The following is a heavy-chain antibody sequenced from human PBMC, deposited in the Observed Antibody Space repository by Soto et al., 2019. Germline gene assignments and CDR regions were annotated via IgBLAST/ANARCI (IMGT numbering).Heavy chain of an antibody. Sequence: QVQLVQSGAEVKKPGSSVKVSCKASGGTFSTYVISWVRQAPGQGLEWMGGIIPVFATTNYAQKFQGRVTRTADESTRTGSMELNSVRTEDTAVYYCARGRIAGAATDFYYYGMDVWGQGTSVTVSS. D-gene: IGHD1-26*01. CDR1: GGTFSTYV. J-gene: IGHJ6*02. CDR3: ARGRIAGAATDFYYYGMDV. CDR2: IIPVFATT. V-gene: IGHV1-69*12.